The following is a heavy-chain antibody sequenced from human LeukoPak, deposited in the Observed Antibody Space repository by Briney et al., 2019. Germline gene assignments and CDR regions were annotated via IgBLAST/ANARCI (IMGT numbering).Heavy chain of an antibody. D-gene: IGHD3-22*01. CDR1: GFIFSTCA. CDR2: ISSSGGST. CDR3: AKDYYDSSGYPAFDI. J-gene: IGHJ3*02. V-gene: IGHV3-23*01. Sequence: GGSLRLSCTASGFIFSTCAMSWVRQAPGKGLEWVSAISSSGGSTYYADSVKGRFTISRDNSKNTLYLQMNSLRAEDTAVYYCAKDYYDSSGYPAFDIWGQGTTVTVSS.